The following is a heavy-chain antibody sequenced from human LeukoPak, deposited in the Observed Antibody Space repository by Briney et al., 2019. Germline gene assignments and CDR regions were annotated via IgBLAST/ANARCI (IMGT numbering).Heavy chain of an antibody. CDR3: ARAQFDDFWSGYGLDY. J-gene: IGHJ4*02. CDR2: INHSGST. V-gene: IGHV4-34*01. D-gene: IGHD3-3*01. Sequence: SETLSLTCAVYGGSFSGYYWSWIRQPPGKGQEWIGEINHSGSTNYNPSLKSRVTISVDTSKNQFSLKLSSVTAADTAVYYCARAQFDDFWSGYGLDYWGQGTLVTVSS. CDR1: GGSFSGYY.